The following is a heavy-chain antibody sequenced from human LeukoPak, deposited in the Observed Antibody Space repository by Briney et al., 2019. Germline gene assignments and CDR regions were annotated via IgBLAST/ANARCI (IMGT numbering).Heavy chain of an antibody. D-gene: IGHD6-13*01. CDR1: GFTFSSYA. J-gene: IGHJ4*02. CDR2: ISGSGSST. V-gene: IGHV3-23*01. CDR3: AKDYSRAAVGTHFDY. Sequence: GGSLRLSCAASGFTFSSYAMSWVRQAPGKGLEWVSVISGSGSSTYYADSVKGRFTISRDNSKKTVYLQMNSLRAEDTAVYYCAKDYSRAAVGTHFDYWGQGTLVTVSS.